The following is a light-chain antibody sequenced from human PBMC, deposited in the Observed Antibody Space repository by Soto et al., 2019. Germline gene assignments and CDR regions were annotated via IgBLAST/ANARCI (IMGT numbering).Light chain of an antibody. CDR1: QSVTTY. V-gene: IGKV3-11*01. CDR2: DAS. J-gene: IGKJ4*01. CDR3: QQRSIWPRS. Sequence: EIVLTQSPATLSLSPGERATLSCRASQSVTTYLAWYRQKPGQAPRLLIYDASNRASGIPARFSGSGSGTDFTLTISSLAPEDFAVYYCQQRSIWPRSFGGGTRVEIK.